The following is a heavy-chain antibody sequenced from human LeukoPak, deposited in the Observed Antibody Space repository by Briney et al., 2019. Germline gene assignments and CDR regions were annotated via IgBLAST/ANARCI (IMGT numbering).Heavy chain of an antibody. D-gene: IGHD3-22*01. V-gene: IGHV3-9*03. CDR2: ISWNSGSI. CDR3: AKAFDSSGYYYGFDY. Sequence: GGSLRLSCAASGFTFDDYAMHWVRHAPGKGLEWVSGISWNSGSIGYADSVKGRFTISRDNAKNSLYLQMNSLRAEDMALYYCAKAFDSSGYYYGFDYWGQGTLVTVSS. CDR1: GFTFDDYA. J-gene: IGHJ4*02.